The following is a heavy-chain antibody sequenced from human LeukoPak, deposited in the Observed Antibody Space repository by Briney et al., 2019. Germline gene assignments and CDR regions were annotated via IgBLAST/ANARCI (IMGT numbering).Heavy chain of an antibody. CDR3: TRDASIMALYS. CDR2: IYYSVST. J-gene: IGHJ4*02. D-gene: IGHD3-16*01. V-gene: IGHV4-39*07. CDR1: GGSISSSSYY. Sequence: SETLSLTCTVSGGSISSSSYYWGWIRQPPGKGLEWIASIYYSVSTYYNPSLKSRVTISVDTSKNQFSLKLSSVTAADTAVYFCTRDASIMALYSWGQGTLVTVSS.